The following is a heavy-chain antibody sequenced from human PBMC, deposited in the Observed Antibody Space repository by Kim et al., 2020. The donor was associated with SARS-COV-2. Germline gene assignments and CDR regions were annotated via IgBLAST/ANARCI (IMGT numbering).Heavy chain of an antibody. CDR3: ARDGTMIDQGAFDI. Sequence: GGSLRLSCAASGFTFSSYAMHWVRQAPGKGLEWVAVISYDGSNKYYADSVKGRFTISRDNSKNTLYLQMNSLRAEDTAVYYCARDGTMIDQGAFDIWGQGTMVTVSS. V-gene: IGHV3-30*04. CDR1: GFTFSSYA. D-gene: IGHD3-22*01. J-gene: IGHJ3*02. CDR2: ISYDGSNK.